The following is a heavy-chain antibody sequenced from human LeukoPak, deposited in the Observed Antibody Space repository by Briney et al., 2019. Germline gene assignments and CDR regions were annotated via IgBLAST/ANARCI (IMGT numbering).Heavy chain of an antibody. CDR1: GFTFSGFW. V-gene: IGHV3-74*01. CDR3: AKGGITGTFDY. J-gene: IGHJ4*02. Sequence: GGSLRLSCAASGFTFSGFWMHWVRQAPGKGLVWVSCISFDGSDATYADSVKGRFTISRDNAKNTLHLQMDSLTVEDTAVYYCAKGGITGTFDYWGQGTLVTVSS. D-gene: IGHD1-7*01. CDR2: ISFDGSDA.